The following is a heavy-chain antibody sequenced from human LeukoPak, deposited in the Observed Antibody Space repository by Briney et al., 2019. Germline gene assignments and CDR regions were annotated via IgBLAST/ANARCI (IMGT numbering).Heavy chain of an antibody. D-gene: IGHD3-22*01. V-gene: IGHV3-13*01. CDR1: GFTFSSYD. CDR3: AKETYYYDSSGCPEFDP. J-gene: IGHJ5*02. Sequence: GGSLRLSCAASGFTFSSYDMHWVRQPTGKGLEWVSAIGTAGDTYYPGSVKGRFTISRDNSKNTLYLQMNSLRAEDTAVYYCAKETYYYDSSGCPEFDPWGQGTLVTVSS. CDR2: IGTAGDT.